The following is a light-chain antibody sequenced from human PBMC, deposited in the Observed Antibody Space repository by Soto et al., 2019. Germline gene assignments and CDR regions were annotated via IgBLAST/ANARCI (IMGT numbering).Light chain of an antibody. Sequence: QSVLTQPASVSGSPGQSITISCTGTNSDVGAYNYVSWYQQPPGKAPKLMIYEVSNRPSGVSNRFSGSKSGNTASLTISGLQAEDEADYYCSSYTSSSTVVFGGGTKVTVL. J-gene: IGLJ2*01. CDR3: SSYTSSSTVV. V-gene: IGLV2-14*01. CDR1: NSDVGAYNY. CDR2: EVS.